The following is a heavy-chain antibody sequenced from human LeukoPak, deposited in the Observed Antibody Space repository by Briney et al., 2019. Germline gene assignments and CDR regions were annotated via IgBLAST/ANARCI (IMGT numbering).Heavy chain of an antibody. V-gene: IGHV4-34*01. CDR1: GGSFSGYY. Sequence: PSETLSLTCAVYGGSFSGYYWSWIRQPPGKGPEWIGEINHSGSTNYNPSLKSRVTISVDTSKNQFSLKLSSVTAADTAVYYCARRVSSSWYRNYYFDYWGQGTLVTASS. D-gene: IGHD6-13*01. CDR2: INHSGST. CDR3: ARRVSSSWYRNYYFDY. J-gene: IGHJ4*02.